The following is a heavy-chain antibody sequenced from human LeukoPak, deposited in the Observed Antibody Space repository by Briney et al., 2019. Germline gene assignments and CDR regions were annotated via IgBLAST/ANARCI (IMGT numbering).Heavy chain of an antibody. CDR3: ARHSGSSPHYFDY. CDR2: IYYSGST. Sequence: SETLSLTCTVSGGSISSYYWSWLREPPGKGLEWIGFIYYSGSTHYKSSLKSRVTISVDTSKNQFSLRLSSVTAADTAVYYCARHSGSSPHYFDYWGQGTLVTVSS. J-gene: IGHJ4*02. V-gene: IGHV4-59*08. CDR1: GGSISSYY. D-gene: IGHD1-26*01.